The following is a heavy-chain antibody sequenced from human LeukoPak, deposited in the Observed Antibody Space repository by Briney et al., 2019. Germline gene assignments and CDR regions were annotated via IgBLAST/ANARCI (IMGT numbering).Heavy chain of an antibody. D-gene: IGHD3-10*01. CDR3: ARERGRGVISPYYDC. CDR1: GLTVRNNY. Sequence: GGSLRLSCAASGLTVRNNYMSWVRQSPGKGLEWVSVIYSDGSTYYEDSVKGRFTISRDTSKNTLSLQMSSLRVEDTAVYFCARERGRGVISPYYDCWGQGTLVTVSS. J-gene: IGHJ4*02. V-gene: IGHV3-53*01. CDR2: IYSDGST.